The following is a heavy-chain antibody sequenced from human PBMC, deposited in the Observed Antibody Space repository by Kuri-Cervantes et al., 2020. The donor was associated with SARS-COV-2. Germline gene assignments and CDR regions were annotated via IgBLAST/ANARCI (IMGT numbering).Heavy chain of an antibody. CDR1: GFTFSSYA. CDR2: ISYDGSNK. D-gene: IGHD3-3*01. Sequence: GGSLRLSCAASGFTFSSYAMHWVRQAPGKGLEWVAVISYDGSNKYYADSVKGRFTISRDNSKNTLYLQMNSLRSDDTAVYYCARGRETYDFWSGYYHHSMSDYWGQGTLVTVSS. CDR3: ARGRETYDFWSGYYHHSMSDY. V-gene: IGHV3-30-3*01. J-gene: IGHJ4*02.